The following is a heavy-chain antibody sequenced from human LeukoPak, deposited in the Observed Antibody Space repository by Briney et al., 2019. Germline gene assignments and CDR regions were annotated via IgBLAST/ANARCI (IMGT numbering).Heavy chain of an antibody. CDR3: ARHTWAGTPYFYYYMDV. Sequence: SETLSLTCAVYGGSLSVYYWSWIRHPPGKGREWIWEINHSGSTNYNPSLKSRVTIPVATTKNQFSLRLSSVTAADMAVYYCARHTWAGTPYFYYYMDVWGKGTTVSVSS. D-gene: IGHD1-7*01. CDR1: GGSLSVYY. V-gene: IGHV4-34*01. J-gene: IGHJ6*03. CDR2: INHSGST.